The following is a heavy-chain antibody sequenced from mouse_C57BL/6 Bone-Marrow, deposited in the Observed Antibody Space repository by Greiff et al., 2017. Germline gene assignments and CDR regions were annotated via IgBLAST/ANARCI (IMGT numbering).Heavy chain of an antibody. CDR2: INYDGSST. D-gene: IGHD2-4*01. J-gene: IGHJ1*03. V-gene: IGHV5-16*01. CDR3: ARGGYDYDGDWYVDV. Sequence: DVQLVESEGGLVQPGSSMKLSCTASGFTFSDYYMAWVRQVPEKGLEWVANINYDGSSTYYLDSLKSRFIISRDNAKNILYLQMSSLKSEDTATYYCARGGYDYDGDWYVDVWGTGTTVTVSS. CDR1: GFTFSDYY.